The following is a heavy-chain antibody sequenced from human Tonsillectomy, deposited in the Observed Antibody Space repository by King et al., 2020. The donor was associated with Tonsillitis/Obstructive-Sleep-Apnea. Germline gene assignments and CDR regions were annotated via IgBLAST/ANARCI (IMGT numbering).Heavy chain of an antibody. CDR3: AKQVGVLRFLEWLLYRYQKSIPPHNLYYYYYYYMDV. Sequence: DVQLVESGGGLVQPGGSLRLSCAASGFTFSSYAMSWVRQAPGKGLEWVSAISGSGGSTYYADSVKGRFTISRDNSKNTLYLQMNSLRAEDTAVYYCAKQVGVLRFLEWLLYRYQKSIPPHNLYYYYYYYMDVWGKGTTVTVSS. V-gene: IGHV3-23*04. J-gene: IGHJ6*03. CDR2: ISGSGGST. CDR1: GFTFSSYA. D-gene: IGHD3-3*01.